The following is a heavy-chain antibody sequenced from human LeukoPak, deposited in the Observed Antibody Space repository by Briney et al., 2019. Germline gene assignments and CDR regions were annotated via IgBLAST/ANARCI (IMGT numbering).Heavy chain of an antibody. J-gene: IGHJ6*02. CDR1: GFTFSSYG. D-gene: IGHD6-19*01. CDR2: ISYDGSNK. V-gene: IGHV3-30*18. Sequence: GGSLRLSCAASGFTFSSYGMHWVRQAPGKGLEWVAVISYDGSNKYYAGSVKGRFTISRDNSKNTLYLQMNNLRAEDTAVYYCAKDLVAVAGSYGMDVWGQGTTVTVSS. CDR3: AKDLVAVAGSYGMDV.